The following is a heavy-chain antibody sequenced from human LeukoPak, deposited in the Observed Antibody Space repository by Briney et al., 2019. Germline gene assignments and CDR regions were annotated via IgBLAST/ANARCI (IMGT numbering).Heavy chain of an antibody. CDR1: GFSFSSYW. CDR3: ARDRGATIGY. Sequence: GGSLRLSCEGSGFSFSSYWMTWVRQFPGKGPEWVANIRQDESERYFADSVKGRFTISRDNAKKSLYLQMNSLRAEDTAVYYCARDRGATIGYRGQGTLVTVSS. J-gene: IGHJ4*02. CDR2: IRQDESER. D-gene: IGHD1-26*01. V-gene: IGHV3-7*01.